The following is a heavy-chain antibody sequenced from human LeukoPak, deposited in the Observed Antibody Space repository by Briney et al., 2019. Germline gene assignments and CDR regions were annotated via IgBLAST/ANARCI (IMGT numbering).Heavy chain of an antibody. V-gene: IGHV4-30-4*08. J-gene: IGHJ4*02. Sequence: SQTLSLTCTVSGGSISSGDYYWSWIRQPPGKGLEWIGYIYYSGSTYYNPSLKSRVTISVDTSKNQFSLKLSSVTAADTAVYYCARENKPLSWSYNYWGQGTLVTVSS. D-gene: IGHD1-26*01. CDR3: ARENKPLSWSYNY. CDR1: GGSISSGDYY. CDR2: IYYSGST.